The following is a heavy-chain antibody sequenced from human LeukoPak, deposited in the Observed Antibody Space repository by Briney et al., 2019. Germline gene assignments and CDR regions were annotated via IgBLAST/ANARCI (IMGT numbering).Heavy chain of an antibody. D-gene: IGHD6-19*01. V-gene: IGHV4-61*01. CDR3: AREYSSGWASFDY. Sequence: HSPTLSLTCTVSAASVSSGSYYWSWIRQPPGKGLEWIGYIYYSGSTNYNPSLKSRVTISVHTSKNQFSLKLSSVTAADTAVYYCAREYSSGWASFDYWGQGTLVTVSS. J-gene: IGHJ4*02. CDR1: AASVSSGSYY. CDR2: IYYSGST.